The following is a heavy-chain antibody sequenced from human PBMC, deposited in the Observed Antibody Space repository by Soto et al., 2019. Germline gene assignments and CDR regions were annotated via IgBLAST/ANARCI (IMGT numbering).Heavy chain of an antibody. CDR1: GFTFSSYV. CDR3: ARDDEGGSDCDLGY. V-gene: IGHV3-30-3*01. CDR2: ISHDGNNK. D-gene: IGHD1-26*01. J-gene: IGHJ4*02. Sequence: QVQLVESGGGVVQPGRSLRLSCAASGFTFSSYVMHWVRQTPGRGLEWVAFISHDGNNKYYADSVKGRFTISRDNSENTLYPQMDSLRAEDTAVYYCARDDEGGSDCDLGYWGQGTLVTVSS.